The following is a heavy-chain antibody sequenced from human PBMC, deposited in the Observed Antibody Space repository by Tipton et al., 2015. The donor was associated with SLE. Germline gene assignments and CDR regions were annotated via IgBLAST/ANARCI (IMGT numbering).Heavy chain of an antibody. D-gene: IGHD1-26*01. CDR1: GYTFANYY. CDR2: ISPSGGST. Sequence: QSGPEVKKPGASVKVSCKTSGYTFANYYLHWVRQAPGQGLEWMGLISPSGGSTIYAQRFQGRVSMTRDTSTSTVYVELISLRSEDTAVYYCARESGSSYPFDYWGQGTLVTISS. CDR3: ARESGSSYPFDY. V-gene: IGHV1-46*01. J-gene: IGHJ4*02.